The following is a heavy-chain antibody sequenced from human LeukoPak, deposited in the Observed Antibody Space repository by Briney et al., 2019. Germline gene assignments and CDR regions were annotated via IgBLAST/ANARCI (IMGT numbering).Heavy chain of an antibody. CDR3: ARGLGYCSGGSCYNTLMSAFDI. Sequence: GESLKISCKASGYTFTSYGISWVRQAPGQGLEWMGWISAYNGNTNYAQKLQGRVTMTTDTSTSTAYMELRSLRSDDTAVYYCARGLGYCSGGSCYNTLMSAFDIWGQGTMVTVSS. V-gene: IGHV1-18*01. J-gene: IGHJ3*02. CDR2: ISAYNGNT. CDR1: GYTFTSYG. D-gene: IGHD2-15*01.